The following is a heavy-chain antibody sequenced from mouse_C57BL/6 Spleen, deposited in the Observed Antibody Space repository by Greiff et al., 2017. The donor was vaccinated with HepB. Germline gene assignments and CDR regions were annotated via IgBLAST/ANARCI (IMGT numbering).Heavy chain of an antibody. D-gene: IGHD1-1*01. J-gene: IGHJ2*01. Sequence: VKLQESEAELVKPGASVKLSCKASGYTFTEYTIHWVKQRSGQGLEWIGWFYPGSGSIKYNEKFKDKATLTADKSSSTVYMELSRLTSEDSAVYFCARHEMGIITTVPFDYWGQGTTLTVSS. CDR3: ARHEMGIITTVPFDY. CDR1: GYTFTEYT. CDR2: FYPGSGSI. V-gene: IGHV1-62-2*01.